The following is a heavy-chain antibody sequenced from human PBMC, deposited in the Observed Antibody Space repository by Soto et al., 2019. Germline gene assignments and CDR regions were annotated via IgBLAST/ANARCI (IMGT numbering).Heavy chain of an antibody. CDR3: VKRVATNGGAYAFDI. CDR1: GFTFSSYA. V-gene: IGHV3-64D*06. CDR2: ISSNGGST. D-gene: IGHD2-8*01. J-gene: IGHJ3*02. Sequence: GSLRLSCSASGFTFSSYAMHWVRQAPGKGLEYVSAISSNGGSTYYADSVKGRFTISRDNSKNTLYLQMSSLRAEDTAVYYCVKRVATNGGAYAFDIWGQGTMVTVSS.